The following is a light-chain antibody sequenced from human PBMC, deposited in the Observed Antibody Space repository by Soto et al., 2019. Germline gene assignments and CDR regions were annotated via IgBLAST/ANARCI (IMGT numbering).Light chain of an antibody. Sequence: SYELTQPPSVSVAPGQTAILTCEGNDIRFKSVHWYQQRPGLAPVLVIYNDRDRPSGIPERFSGSTSVNTATLTISGAEAGDEADYYCQVWDSPTEHVVFGGGTKLTVL. V-gene: IGLV3-21*02. CDR2: NDR. J-gene: IGLJ2*01. CDR1: DIRFKS. CDR3: QVWDSPTEHVV.